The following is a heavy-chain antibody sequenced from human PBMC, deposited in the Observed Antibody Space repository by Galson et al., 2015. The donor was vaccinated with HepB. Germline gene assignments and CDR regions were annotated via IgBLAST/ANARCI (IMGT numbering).Heavy chain of an antibody. CDR3: AGDKNTFNWFFY. D-gene: IGHD2/OR15-2a*01. V-gene: IGHV4-59*08. J-gene: IGHJ5*01. CDR1: GDSTSNYY. Sequence: SETLSLTCTVSGDSTSNYYWGWIRQPPGKGLEWIGYIDKRGSTNYNPSLKSRVTMSIDTSKNQFSLKVASVTTTDTAVYYCAGDKNTFNWFFYWGQGTLVTVSS. CDR2: IDKRGST.